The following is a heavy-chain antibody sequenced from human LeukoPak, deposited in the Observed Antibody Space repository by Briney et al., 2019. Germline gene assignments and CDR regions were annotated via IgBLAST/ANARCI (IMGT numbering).Heavy chain of an antibody. V-gene: IGHV4-39*01. CDR2: IYYSGST. Sequence: SETLSLTCTVSGGSISSGDYYWSWIRQPPGKGLEWIGRIYYSGSTYYNPSLKSRVTISVDTSKNQFSLKLSSVTAADTAVYYCARQGGSGSYYFDYWGQGTLVTVSS. CDR1: GGSISSGDYY. CDR3: ARQGGSGSYYFDY. J-gene: IGHJ4*02. D-gene: IGHD1-26*01.